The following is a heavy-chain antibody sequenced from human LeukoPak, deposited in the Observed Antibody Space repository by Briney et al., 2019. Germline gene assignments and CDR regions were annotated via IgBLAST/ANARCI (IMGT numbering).Heavy chain of an antibody. CDR3: ARSTDYYESSGYNDY. CDR1: GFTFSRYW. D-gene: IGHD3-22*01. CDR2: INSDGSST. V-gene: IGHV3-74*01. Sequence: PGGSLRLSCAASGFTFSRYWMHWVRQAPGKGLVWVSRINSDGSSTSYADSVKGRFTISRDNAKNTLSLQMNSLRAEDMAVYYCARSTDYYESSGYNDYWGQGTLVTVSS. J-gene: IGHJ4*02.